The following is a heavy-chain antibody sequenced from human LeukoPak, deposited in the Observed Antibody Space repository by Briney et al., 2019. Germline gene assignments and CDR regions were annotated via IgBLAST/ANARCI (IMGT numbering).Heavy chain of an antibody. Sequence: ASVKVSCKASGYTFTSYYMHWVRQAPGQGLEWMGRINPNSGGTNYAQKFQGRVTMTRDTSISTAYMELSRLRSDGTAVYYCARDRTGYSSGWYYAYWGQGTLVTVSS. CDR2: INPNSGGT. CDR1: GYTFTSYY. V-gene: IGHV1-2*06. J-gene: IGHJ4*02. CDR3: ARDRTGYSSGWYYAY. D-gene: IGHD6-19*01.